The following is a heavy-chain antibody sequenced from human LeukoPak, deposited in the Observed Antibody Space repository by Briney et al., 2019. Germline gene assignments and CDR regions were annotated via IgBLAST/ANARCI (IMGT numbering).Heavy chain of an antibody. CDR3: ARDRTTLGY. V-gene: IGHV3-74*01. CDR2: INSDGIST. J-gene: IGHJ4*02. Sequence: GGSLRLSCATSGFTFSDFWMHWVRQVPGKGLVWVSRINSDGISTSYADSVKGRFTISRDNAKNTLYLLMSSLRADDTAVYYCARDRTTLGYWGQGTLVTVSP. D-gene: IGHD1-7*01. CDR1: GFTFSDFW.